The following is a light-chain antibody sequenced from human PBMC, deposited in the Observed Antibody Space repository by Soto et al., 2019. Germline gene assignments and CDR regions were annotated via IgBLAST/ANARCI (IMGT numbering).Light chain of an antibody. CDR1: QTIGTW. CDR3: QQYNSYSRT. Sequence: DIQMTQYTSTLSASARDTVTITCRASQTIGTWLAWYQQKPAKAPKLLIYKASTLKSGVPSRFSGSGSGTELTLTISSLQPDDFATYYGQQYNSYSRTFGQGTKVDIK. CDR2: KAS. J-gene: IGKJ1*01. V-gene: IGKV1-5*03.